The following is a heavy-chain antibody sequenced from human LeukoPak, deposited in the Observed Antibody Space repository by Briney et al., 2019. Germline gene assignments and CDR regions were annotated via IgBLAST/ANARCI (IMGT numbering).Heavy chain of an antibody. CDR3: ARGALICSGGSCYPWYFDY. CDR2: IYYSGST. V-gene: IGHV4-30-4*01. D-gene: IGHD2-15*01. J-gene: IGHJ4*02. CDR1: GGSISSGDYY. Sequence: SETLSLTCTVSGGSISSGDYYWSWIRQPPGKGLEWIGYIYYSGSTYYNPSLKSRVTISVDTSKNQFSLKLSSVTAADTAVYYCARGALICSGGSCYPWYFDYWGQGTLVTVSS.